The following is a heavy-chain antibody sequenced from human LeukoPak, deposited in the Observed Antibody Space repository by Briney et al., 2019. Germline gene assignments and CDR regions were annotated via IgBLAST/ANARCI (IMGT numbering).Heavy chain of an antibody. CDR2: MNPNSGNT. V-gene: IGHV1-8*03. J-gene: IGHJ3*02. Sequence: ASVKVSCKASGYTFTGYDINWVRQATGQGLEWMGWMNPNSGNTGYAQKFQGRVTITRNTSISTAYMELSSLRSEDTAVYYCATDSGFDAFDIWGQGTMVTVSS. CDR1: GYTFTGYD. D-gene: IGHD3-22*01. CDR3: ATDSGFDAFDI.